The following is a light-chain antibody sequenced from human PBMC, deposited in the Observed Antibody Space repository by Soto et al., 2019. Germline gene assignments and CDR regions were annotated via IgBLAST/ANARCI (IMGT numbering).Light chain of an antibody. Sequence: QSAPTQPASVSGSPGQSITISCTGTSSDIKSENYVSWYRQHPGEGPQLIIYDVAKRPPGVSNRFSGSKSGNTASLIISGPQAEDEADDYCSSYTETTRHYVFGSGTKLTVL. CDR3: SSYTETTRHYV. CDR2: DVA. V-gene: IGLV2-14*03. CDR1: SSDIKSENY. J-gene: IGLJ2*01.